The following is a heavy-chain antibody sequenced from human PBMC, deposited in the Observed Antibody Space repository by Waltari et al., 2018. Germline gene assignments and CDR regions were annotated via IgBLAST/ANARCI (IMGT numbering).Heavy chain of an antibody. V-gene: IGHV4-4*07. CDR1: GGSISSYY. CDR3: ARGDCTGGVCSNHYYYYMDV. CDR2: IYTSGST. D-gene: IGHD2-8*02. J-gene: IGHJ6*03. Sequence: QVQLQESGPGLVKPSETLSLTCTVSGGSISSYYRSWIRPPAGKGREWIGRIYTSGSTNYNPSLKSRVTMSVDTSKNQFSLKLSSVTAADTAVYYCARGDCTGGVCSNHYYYYMDVWGKGTTVTVSS.